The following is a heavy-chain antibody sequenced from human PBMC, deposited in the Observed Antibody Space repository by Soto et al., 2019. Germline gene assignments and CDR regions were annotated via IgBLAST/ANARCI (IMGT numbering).Heavy chain of an antibody. CDR1: GGTFSSYA. V-gene: IGHV1-69*01. CDR3: ARRGGYETLFGAFDI. Sequence: QVQLVQSGAEVKKPGSSMKVSCKASGGTFSSYAISWVRQAPGQGLEWMGGIIPIFGTANYAQKFQGRVTNTADESTSTAYMELSSLKSEDTAVYYCARRGGYETLFGAFDIWGQGTMVTVSS. J-gene: IGHJ3*02. D-gene: IGHD3-16*01. CDR2: IIPIFGTA.